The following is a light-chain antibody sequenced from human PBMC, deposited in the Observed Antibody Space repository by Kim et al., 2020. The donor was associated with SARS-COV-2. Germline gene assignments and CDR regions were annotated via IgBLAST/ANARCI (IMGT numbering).Light chain of an antibody. J-gene: IGKJ1*01. Sequence: EIVLTQSPGTLSLSPGERATLSCRASQSISSSSLAWYQQRPGQAPRLLIYGPSSRATGIPDRFSGSGSGTDFTLTISRLEPEDFAVYYCQQYHSSPQTFGQGTKVDIK. V-gene: IGKV3-20*01. CDR2: GPS. CDR1: QSISSSS. CDR3: QQYHSSPQT.